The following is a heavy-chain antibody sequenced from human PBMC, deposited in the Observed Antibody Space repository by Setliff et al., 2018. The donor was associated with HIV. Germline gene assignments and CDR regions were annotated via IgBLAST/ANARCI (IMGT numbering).Heavy chain of an antibody. D-gene: IGHD3-9*01. CDR1: GFTLDDYV. Sequence: SGGSLRLSCVASGFTLDDYVMHWVRQAPGKGLEWVSGISWSSGSIDSADSVKGRFTIPRDNAKNSLYLQMDSLRPEDTALYYCAKDMSTDWYTVSGFDLWGQGTLVTVSS. CDR2: ISWSSGSI. CDR3: AKDMSTDWYTVSGFDL. V-gene: IGHV3-9*01. J-gene: IGHJ5*02.